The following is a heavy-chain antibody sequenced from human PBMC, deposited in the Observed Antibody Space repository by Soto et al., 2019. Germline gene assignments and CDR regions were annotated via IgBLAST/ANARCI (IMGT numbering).Heavy chain of an antibody. CDR2: TYYRSKSYN. Sequence: SQTLSLTFAISGDSVSSNNSAWNWIRQSPSRGLECLGRTYYRSKSYNDYARSVKSRITINPDTSKNKFSLQMNSVPPADTAMYYCARARAARPNNWFDPWGQGTLVTVSS. CDR1: GDSVSSNNSA. V-gene: IGHV6-1*01. J-gene: IGHJ5*02. D-gene: IGHD6-6*01. CDR3: ARARAARPNNWFDP.